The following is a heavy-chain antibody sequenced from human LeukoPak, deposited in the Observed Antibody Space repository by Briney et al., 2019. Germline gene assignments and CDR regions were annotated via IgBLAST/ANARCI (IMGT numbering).Heavy chain of an antibody. V-gene: IGHV4-34*01. D-gene: IGHD3-22*01. J-gene: IGHJ4*02. CDR3: ARPDYDSSGTDY. CDR2: INHSGST. Sequence: PSETLSLTCAVYGGPFSGYYWSWIRQPPGKGLEWIGEINHSGSTNYNPSLKSRVTISVDTSKNQFSLKLSSVTAADTAVYYCARPDYDSSGTDYWGQGTLVTVSS. CDR1: GGPFSGYY.